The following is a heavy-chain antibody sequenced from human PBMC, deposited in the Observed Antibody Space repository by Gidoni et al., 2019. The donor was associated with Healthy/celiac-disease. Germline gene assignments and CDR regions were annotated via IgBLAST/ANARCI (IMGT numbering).Heavy chain of an antibody. Sequence: EVQLVQSGAEVKKQGESLKISCKGSGYSFTRYWIGWVRQMPGKGRELMGIIYPGDSDNRYSPSFQVQVTISADKSISTAYLQWSSLKASDTAMYYCARAYDFWSGYFDYWGQGTLVTVSS. CDR1: GYSFTRYW. CDR2: IYPGDSDN. D-gene: IGHD3-3*01. J-gene: IGHJ4*02. CDR3: ARAYDFWSGYFDY. V-gene: IGHV5-51*03.